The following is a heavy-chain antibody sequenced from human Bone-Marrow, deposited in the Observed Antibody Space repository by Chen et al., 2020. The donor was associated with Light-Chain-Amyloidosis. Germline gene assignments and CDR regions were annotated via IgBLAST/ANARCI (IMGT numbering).Heavy chain of an antibody. Sequence: EVQLEQSGPEVKKPGESLKIPCKGSGYTFPNYWIGWVRQMPGKGLEWMGVIYPDDSDARYSPSFEGQVTISADKSITTAYLQWRSLKASYTAMYYCARRRDGYNFDYWGQGTLVTVSS. CDR3: ARRRDGYNFDY. J-gene: IGHJ4*02. V-gene: IGHV5-51*01. CDR2: IYPDDSDA. CDR1: GYTFPNYW. D-gene: IGHD5-12*01.